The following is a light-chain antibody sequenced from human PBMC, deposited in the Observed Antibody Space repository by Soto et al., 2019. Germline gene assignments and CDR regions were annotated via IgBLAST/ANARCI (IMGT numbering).Light chain of an antibody. CDR3: QQRSNWPPIT. J-gene: IGKJ5*01. Sequence: EIVMTQSPATLSVSPGEGATLSCRASQSVSTNLAWYRQTPGQAPRLLIYAASTRATGIPARFSGSGSGTEFTLTITSLQSEDFAVYYCQQRSNWPPITFGQGTRLAIK. CDR2: AAS. V-gene: IGKV3D-15*01. CDR1: QSVSTN.